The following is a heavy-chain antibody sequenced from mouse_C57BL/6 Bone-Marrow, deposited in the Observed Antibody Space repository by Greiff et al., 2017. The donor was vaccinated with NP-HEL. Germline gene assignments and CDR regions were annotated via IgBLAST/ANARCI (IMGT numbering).Heavy chain of an antibody. CDR1: GFTFSDYY. CDR2: ISNGGGST. D-gene: IGHD2-10*01. J-gene: IGHJ4*01. Sequence: EVQVVESGGGLVQPGGSLKLSCAASGFTFSDYYMYWVRQTPEKRLEWVAYISNGGGSTYYPDTVKGRFTISRDNAKNTLYLQMSRLKSEDTAMYYCERQAYYGNYDYYAMDYWGQGTSVTVSS. V-gene: IGHV5-12*01. CDR3: ERQAYYGNYDYYAMDY.